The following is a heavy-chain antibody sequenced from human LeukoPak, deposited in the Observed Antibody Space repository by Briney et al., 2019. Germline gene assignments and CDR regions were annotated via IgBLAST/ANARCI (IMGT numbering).Heavy chain of an antibody. CDR1: GFTFTSSA. CDR2: IVVGSGNT. CDR3: ARIAVTGTMRDAFHF. J-gene: IGHJ3*01. V-gene: IGHV1-58*01. Sequence: SVKVSCKASGFTFTSSAVQWVRQARGQRLEWIGWIVVGSGNTNYAQKFQERVTITRDMSTSLVYMELSSLRSEDTAVYYCARIAVTGTMRDAFHFWGQGTMVIVSS. D-gene: IGHD1/OR15-1a*01.